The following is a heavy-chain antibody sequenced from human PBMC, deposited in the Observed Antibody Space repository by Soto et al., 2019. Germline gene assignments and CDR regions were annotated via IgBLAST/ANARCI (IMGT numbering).Heavy chain of an antibody. CDR2: VNSDESTT. D-gene: IGHD2-21*02. CDR1: GSTFSSYW. J-gene: IGHJ4*02. V-gene: IGHV3-74*01. Sequence: PGVSLRLSCAASGSTFSSYWMHWVRQGPGKGLVWVSRVNSDESTTSYADPVKGRFTISRDNAKNTLYLQMSSLRVEDTALYYCVCFECGRTAVVTAMEANGYWGQGTLVTVSS. CDR3: VCFECGRTAVVTAMEANGY.